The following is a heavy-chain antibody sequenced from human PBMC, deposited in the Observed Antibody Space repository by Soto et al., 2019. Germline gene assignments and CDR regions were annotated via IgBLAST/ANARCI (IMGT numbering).Heavy chain of an antibody. CDR3: ARVAQLELFPPDPGYFDY. V-gene: IGHV3-21*01. J-gene: IGHJ4*02. CDR1: GFTFSSYA. D-gene: IGHD1-7*01. Sequence: PGGSLSLSCAASGFTFSSYAMSWVRQAPGKGLEWVSAISSSSSYIYYADSVKGRFTISRDNAKNSLYLQMNSLRAEDTAVYYCARVAQLELFPPDPGYFDYWGQGTLVTVSS. CDR2: ISSSSSYI.